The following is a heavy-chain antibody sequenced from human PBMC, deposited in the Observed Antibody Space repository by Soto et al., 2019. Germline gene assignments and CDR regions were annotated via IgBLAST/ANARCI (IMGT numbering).Heavy chain of an antibody. CDR2: IYWDDDK. J-gene: IGHJ4*02. CDR3: AHFPSFSWLLVKGYFDY. V-gene: IGHV2-5*02. CDR1: GLSLSTSGVG. D-gene: IGHD6-19*01. Sequence: GSGPTLVNPTQTLTLTCTFSGLSLSTSGVGVGWIRQPPGKALEWLALIYWDDDKRYSPSLKSRLTITKDTSKNQVVLTMTNMDPVGTATYYCAHFPSFSWLLVKGYFDYWGQGTLVTVSS.